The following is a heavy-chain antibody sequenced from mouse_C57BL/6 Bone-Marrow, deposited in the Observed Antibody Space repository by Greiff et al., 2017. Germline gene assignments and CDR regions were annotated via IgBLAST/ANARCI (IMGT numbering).Heavy chain of an antibody. CDR2: IDPNRGGT. CDR3: ARPSITTVPYYFDY. D-gene: IGHD1-1*01. J-gene: IGHJ2*01. Sequence: QVQLQQPGAELVKPGASVKLSCKASGYTFTSYWMHWVKQRPGRGLEWIGRIDPNRGGTKYNEKFKSKATLTVDKPSSTAYMQLSSLTSEDSAVYYCARPSITTVPYYFDYGGQGTTLTVSS. CDR1: GYTFTSYW. V-gene: IGHV1-72*01.